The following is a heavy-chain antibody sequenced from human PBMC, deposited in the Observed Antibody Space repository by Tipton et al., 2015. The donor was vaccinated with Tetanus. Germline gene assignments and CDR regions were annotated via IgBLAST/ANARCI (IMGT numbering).Heavy chain of an antibody. CDR2: IYPGDSDT. J-gene: IGHJ5*02. CDR3: ARHFGEMLYAPFRFDP. Sequence: QLVQSGPEVKKPGSSVKVSCKPSGGAYSSYAISWVRQAPGQGLEWMGIIYPGDSDTRYSPSFQGQVTMSVDRSTATAYLQWGSLKASDTAIYYCARHFGEMLYAPFRFDPWGQGTLVTVSS. V-gene: IGHV5-51*01. CDR1: GGAYSSYA. D-gene: IGHD3-3*01.